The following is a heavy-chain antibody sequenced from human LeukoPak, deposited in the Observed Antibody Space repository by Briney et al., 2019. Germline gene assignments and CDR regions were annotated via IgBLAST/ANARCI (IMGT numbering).Heavy chain of an antibody. CDR3: ARGRVSSSTWYSTYYYFFYMDF. D-gene: IGHD4-11*01. CDR1: GGSFSGYY. V-gene: IGHV4-59*01. Sequence: PSETLSLTCAVYGGSFSGYYWTWIRQPPGKGLEWIGYVDHTGSTKFNPSLNGRVSISRDTSNNFFSLRLRSVTAADTAVYFCARGRVSSSTWYSTYYYFFYMDFWGKGTTVTVSS. CDR2: VDHTGST. J-gene: IGHJ6*03.